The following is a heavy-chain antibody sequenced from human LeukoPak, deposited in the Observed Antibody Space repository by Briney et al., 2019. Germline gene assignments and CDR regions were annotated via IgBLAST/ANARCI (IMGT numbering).Heavy chain of an antibody. CDR2: IWYGGSNK. CDR1: GFTFSSYG. D-gene: IGHD3-22*01. V-gene: IGHV3-33*06. J-gene: IGHJ6*02. Sequence: PGGSLRLSCAASGFTFSSYGMHWVRQAPGKGLEWVAVIWYGGSNKYYADSVKGRFTISRDNSKNTLYLQMNSLRAEDTAVYYCAKDWNYYDSSGYYFSYGMDVWGQGTTVTVSS. CDR3: AKDWNYYDSSGYYFSYGMDV.